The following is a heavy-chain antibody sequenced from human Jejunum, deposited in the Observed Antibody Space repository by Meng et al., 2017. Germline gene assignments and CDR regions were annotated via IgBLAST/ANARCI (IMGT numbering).Heavy chain of an antibody. V-gene: IGHV4-61*01. CDR3: ARGGWDFEY. D-gene: IGHD3-16*01. J-gene: IGHJ4*02. Sequence: QVRLQGAGPGLVRPSETLSLTCTVSGVSVTSGHYYWSWVRQPPGQGLEWIGHVFYTGSTNYSPSFKSRVTISVHTSMNQFSLKLNSVTAADTAVYYCARGGWDFEYWGQGILVTVSS. CDR1: GVSVTSGHYY. CDR2: VFYTGST.